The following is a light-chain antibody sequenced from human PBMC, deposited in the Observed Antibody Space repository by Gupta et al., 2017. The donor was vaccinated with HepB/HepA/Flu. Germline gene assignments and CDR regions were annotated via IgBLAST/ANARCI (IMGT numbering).Light chain of an antibody. CDR3: KHYSVYPRT. V-gene: IGKV1-8*01. Sequence: AIRMTQSPSSFSASTGDRVTITCRASQDVSSLLAWYQQKPGKAPKLLIFATSVLQSGVPSRFSGSGSGTDFTLTISSLQSDDFATYYCKHYSVYPRTFGQGTKVE. J-gene: IGKJ1*01. CDR2: ATS. CDR1: QDVSSL.